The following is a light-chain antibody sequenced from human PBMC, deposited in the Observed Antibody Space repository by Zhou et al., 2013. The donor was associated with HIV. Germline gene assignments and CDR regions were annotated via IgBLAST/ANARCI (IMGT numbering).Light chain of an antibody. Sequence: DIQLTQSPSFLSASVRDRVTITCRASQGISSYLAWYQQRPGKAPKLLIYAASTLQSGVPSRFSGSGSGTVFTLTISSLQPEDFATYYCQQFNSYPLTFGGGTKVEIK. V-gene: IGKV1-9*01. J-gene: IGKJ4*01. CDR3: QQFNSYPLT. CDR1: QGISSY. CDR2: AAS.